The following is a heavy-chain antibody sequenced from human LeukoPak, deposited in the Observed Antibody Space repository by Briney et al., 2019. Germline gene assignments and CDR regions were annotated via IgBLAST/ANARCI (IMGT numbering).Heavy chain of an antibody. J-gene: IGHJ3*02. V-gene: IGHV3-23*01. CDR3: AKGPGRLWFGESRAFDI. D-gene: IGHD3-10*01. CDR2: ISGSGGST. CDR1: GVTFSSYV. Sequence: PGGSLRLSCEASGVTFSSYVMSWVRQAPGKGPEWVSAISGSGGSTYYADSVKGRFTISRDNTKNTLYLQMNSLRAEDTAVYYCAKGPGRLWFGESRAFDIWGEGTMVTVSS.